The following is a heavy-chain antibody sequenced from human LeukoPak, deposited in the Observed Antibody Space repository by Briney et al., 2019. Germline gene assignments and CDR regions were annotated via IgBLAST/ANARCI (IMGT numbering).Heavy chain of an antibody. CDR1: GGSFSEYY. CDR2: INHSGST. D-gene: IGHD2/OR15-2a*01. Sequence: PSETLSLTCAVYGGSFSEYYWSWIRQPPGKGLEWIGEINHSGSTNYNPSLKSRVTISLDTSKNQFSLKLSSVTAADTAEYYCARRITVFYWFDPWDQGTLVTVSS. CDR3: ARRITVFYWFDP. J-gene: IGHJ5*02. V-gene: IGHV4-34*01.